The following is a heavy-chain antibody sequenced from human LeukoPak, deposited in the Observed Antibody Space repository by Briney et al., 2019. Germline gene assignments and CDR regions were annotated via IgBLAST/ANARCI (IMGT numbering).Heavy chain of an antibody. CDR3: ARSHPGYSYGRGEAFDI. CDR1: GGTFSNYA. D-gene: IGHD5-18*01. V-gene: IGHV1-69*05. Sequence: ASVKVSCKASGGTFSNYAISWVRQAPGQGLEWMGGIIPIFGTANYAQKFQGRVTITTDESTSTAYMELSSLRSEDTAVYYCARSHPGYSYGRGEAFDIWGQGTMVTVSS. CDR2: IIPIFGTA. J-gene: IGHJ3*02.